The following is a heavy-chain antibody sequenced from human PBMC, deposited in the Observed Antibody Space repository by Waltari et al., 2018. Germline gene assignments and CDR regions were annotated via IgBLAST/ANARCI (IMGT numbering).Heavy chain of an antibody. CDR3: ARWDTGACRN. CDR2: SKNKSQGYTV. D-gene: IGHD1-1*01. J-gene: IGHJ4*02. V-gene: IGHV3-72*01. CDR1: GFIFSDHD. Sequence: EVQLVESGGGLVQPGGSLRLSCAASGFIFSDHDMDWVRQAPGKGMEWGGRSKNKSQGYTVEYAASVRGRFTISRDDSQNSLYLQMFSLKAEDTAVYYCARWDTGACRNWGQGTLVTVSS.